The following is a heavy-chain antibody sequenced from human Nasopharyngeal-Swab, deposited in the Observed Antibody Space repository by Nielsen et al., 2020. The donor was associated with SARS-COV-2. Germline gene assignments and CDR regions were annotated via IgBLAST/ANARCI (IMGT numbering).Heavy chain of an antibody. CDR1: GFIFSASA. CDR3: TTDFYFDY. Sequence: GESLKISCAASGFIFSASAIHWVPQASGKGLEWVGRIGDKDHNYATTYGASVQGRFTISRDDSKNTAFLQMDSLKTEDTALYYCTTDFYFDYWGQGTLVTVSS. J-gene: IGHJ4*02. CDR2: IGDKDHNYAT. V-gene: IGHV3-73*01.